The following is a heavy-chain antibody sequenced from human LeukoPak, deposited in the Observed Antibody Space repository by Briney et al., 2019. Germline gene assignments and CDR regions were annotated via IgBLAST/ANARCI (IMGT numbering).Heavy chain of an antibody. D-gene: IGHD4-17*01. CDR1: GFVFSNYW. CDR3: ARAVKSTEGY. CDR2: INDGGSGK. Sequence: GGSLRLSCAASGFVFSNYWMTWVRQAPGKGLEWVASINDGGSGKYYVDSVKGRFTISRDKAQKSLYLEMHSLRAEDTAVYYCARAVKSTEGYWGQGTLVTVSS. J-gene: IGHJ4*02. V-gene: IGHV3-7*03.